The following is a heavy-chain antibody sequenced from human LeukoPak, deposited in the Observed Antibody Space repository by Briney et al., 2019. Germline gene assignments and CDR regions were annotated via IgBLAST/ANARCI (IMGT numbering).Heavy chain of an antibody. V-gene: IGHV4-30-4*01. Sequence: SETLSLTCTVSGGSISSGDYYWSWIRQPPGKGLEWIGYIYYSGSTYYNPSLKSRVTISVDTSKNQFSLKLSSVTAADTAVYYCARVSVGDYGRMNVRFDYWGQGTLVTVSS. J-gene: IGHJ4*02. CDR2: IYYSGST. CDR1: GGSISSGDYY. D-gene: IGHD4-17*01. CDR3: ARVSVGDYGRMNVRFDY.